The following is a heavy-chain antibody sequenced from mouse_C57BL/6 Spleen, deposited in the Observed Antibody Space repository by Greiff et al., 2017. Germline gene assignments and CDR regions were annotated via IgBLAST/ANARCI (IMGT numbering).Heavy chain of an antibody. CDR2: INYDGSST. Sequence: EVKLMESEGGLVQPGSSMKLSCTASGFTFSDYYMAWVRQVPEKGLEWVANINYDGSSTYYLDSLKSRFIISRDNAKNILYLQMSSLKSEDTATYDCAREAYYSNWYFDVWGTGTTVTVSS. V-gene: IGHV5-16*01. CDR3: AREAYYSNWYFDV. J-gene: IGHJ1*03. D-gene: IGHD2-5*01. CDR1: GFTFSDYY.